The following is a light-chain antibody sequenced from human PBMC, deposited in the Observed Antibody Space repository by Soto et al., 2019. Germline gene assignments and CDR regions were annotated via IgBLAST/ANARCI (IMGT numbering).Light chain of an antibody. CDR1: SSDVGAYDY. V-gene: IGLV2-14*01. CDR2: EVT. J-gene: IGLJ1*01. Sequence: QSALTQPASVSAAPGQSIAISCSGTSSDVGAYDYVSWYQHHPGKAPKLIIYEVTYRPSGVSNRFSASKSGNTASLTISALQAEDEADYYCSSYTRSSTYVFGTGTKVTVL. CDR3: SSYTRSSTYV.